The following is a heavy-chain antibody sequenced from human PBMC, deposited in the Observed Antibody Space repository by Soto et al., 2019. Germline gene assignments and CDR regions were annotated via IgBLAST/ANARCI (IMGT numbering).Heavy chain of an antibody. V-gene: IGHV3-23*01. CDR2: ISGSGGST. CDR3: AKVLEYCSSTSCSPTYYYYGMDV. CDR1: GFTFSSYA. J-gene: IGHJ6*02. Sequence: PGGSLRLSCAASGFTFSSYAMSCVRQATGKGLEWVSAISGSGGSTYYADSVKGRFTISRDNSKNTLYLQMNSLRAEDTAVYYCAKVLEYCSSTSCSPTYYYYGMDVWGQGTTVTVSS. D-gene: IGHD2-2*01.